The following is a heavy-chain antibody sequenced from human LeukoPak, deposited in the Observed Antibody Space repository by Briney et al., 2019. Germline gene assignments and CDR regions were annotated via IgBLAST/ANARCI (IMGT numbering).Heavy chain of an antibody. V-gene: IGHV3-23*01. CDR3: AKSTDLWSGYFDY. D-gene: IGHD3-3*01. CDR2: ISGSGAST. Sequence: PGRSLSLSCAVSGLTFSNYSMSWVRQAPRKGLEWVSAISGSGASTYYADSVKGRFTISRDNSKNTLYLQMSRLRAEDTAVYSGAKSTDLWSGYFDYWGQGTLVTVSS. J-gene: IGHJ4*02. CDR1: GLTFSNYS.